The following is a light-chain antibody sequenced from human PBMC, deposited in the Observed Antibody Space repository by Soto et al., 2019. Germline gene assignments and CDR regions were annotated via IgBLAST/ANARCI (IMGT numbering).Light chain of an antibody. CDR2: DAS. CDR3: QQYNRYAVT. Sequence: DIQVTQSPSSVSASVGDRVTITCRASQSASTFLAWYQQKPGQAPKLLIYDASTLQSGVPSRFSASGSGTEFALTISGLQPDDFAVYYCQQYNRYAVTFGQGTKVDIK. V-gene: IGKV1-5*01. J-gene: IGKJ1*01. CDR1: QSASTF.